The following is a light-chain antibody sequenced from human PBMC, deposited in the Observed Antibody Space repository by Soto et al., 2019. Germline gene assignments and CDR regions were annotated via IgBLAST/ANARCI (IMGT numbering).Light chain of an antibody. CDR3: QQTSSPPYT. J-gene: IGKJ2*01. V-gene: IGKV1-39*01. Sequence: DIQVTQSPSSLSASIGDRVAITCRASQSIGSSLNWFQQKPGKAPTLLISGASKLQTGVPSRFSGGGSGADFTLTVSSLQPEDFATYYCQQTSSPPYTFGQGTTLAIK. CDR2: GAS. CDR1: QSIGSS.